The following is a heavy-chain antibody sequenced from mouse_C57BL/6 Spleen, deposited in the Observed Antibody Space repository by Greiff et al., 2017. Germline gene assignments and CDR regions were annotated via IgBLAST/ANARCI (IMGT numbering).Heavy chain of an antibody. J-gene: IGHJ2*01. D-gene: IGHD2-10*02. CDR2: IDPSDSET. V-gene: IGHV1-52*01. Sequence: VQLQQPGAELVRPGSSVKLSCKASGYTFTSYWMHWVKQRPIQGLEWIGNIDPSDSETHYNQKFKDKATLTVDKSSSTAYMQLSSLTSEDSAVYYCAREDRYGNYFFDYWGQGTTLTVSS. CDR3: AREDRYGNYFFDY. CDR1: GYTFTSYW.